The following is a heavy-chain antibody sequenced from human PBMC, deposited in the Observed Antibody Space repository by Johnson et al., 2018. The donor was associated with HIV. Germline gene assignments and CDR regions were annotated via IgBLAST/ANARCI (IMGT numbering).Heavy chain of an antibody. CDR3: AKELIAAAGTSSFDI. V-gene: IGHV3-30*02. J-gene: IGHJ3*02. CDR2: IRYDGSKK. D-gene: IGHD6-13*01. CDR1: GFIFSNYG. Sequence: QVQLVESGGGVVQPGGSLRLSCAASGFIFSNYGMHWVRQAPGKGLEWVAFIRYDGSKKYYADSGKGRFTITRDNSKNKLYLQMNSLRAEDTAVYYCAKELIAAAGTSSFDIWGQGTMVTVSS.